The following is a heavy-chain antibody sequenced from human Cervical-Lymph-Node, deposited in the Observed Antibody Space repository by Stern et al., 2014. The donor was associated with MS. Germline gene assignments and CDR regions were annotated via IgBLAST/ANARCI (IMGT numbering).Heavy chain of an antibody. D-gene: IGHD2-15*01. V-gene: IGHV3-21*01. CDR1: GFTFSSYS. CDR3: ARDSPSSNIVVVLGDYYYGMDV. J-gene: IGHJ6*02. CDR2: ISSSSSYI. Sequence: EVQLEESGGGLVKPGGSLRLSCAASGFTFSSYSMNWVRQAPGKGLEWVSSISSSSSYIYYADSVKGRFTISRDNAKNSLYLQMNSLRAEDTAVYYCARDSPSSNIVVVLGDYYYGMDVWGQGTTVTVSS.